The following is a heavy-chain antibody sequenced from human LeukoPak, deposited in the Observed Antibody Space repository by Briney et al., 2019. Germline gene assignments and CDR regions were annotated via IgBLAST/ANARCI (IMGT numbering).Heavy chain of an antibody. CDR3: AKETVNSGYVYGDY. D-gene: IGHD5-12*01. CDR2: IKGSGGST. J-gene: IGHJ4*02. CDR1: GFTFCSYA. V-gene: IGHV3-23*01. Sequence: PGGYLRCYSAAYGFTFCSYALSWVRPAPGQGLEWVSGIKGSGGSTYYTDSVKGRFTISRDNSKNTLYLQMNSLRGQDTARFYCAKETVNSGYVYGDYWGQGTLVTVSS.